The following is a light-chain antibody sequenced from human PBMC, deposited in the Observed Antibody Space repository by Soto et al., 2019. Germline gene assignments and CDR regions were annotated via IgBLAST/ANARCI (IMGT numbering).Light chain of an antibody. CDR2: KTD. V-gene: IGLV1-44*01. Sequence: QSVLTQPPSASGTPGQRVTISCSGSHSNIGTKAVKWFQQVPGAAPKSLIYKTDQRPSGVPDRFSGSKSGTSASLAISGLHPEDEADYYCASWDDSLNGVVFGGGTKVTVL. CDR1: HSNIGTKA. CDR3: ASWDDSLNGVV. J-gene: IGLJ3*02.